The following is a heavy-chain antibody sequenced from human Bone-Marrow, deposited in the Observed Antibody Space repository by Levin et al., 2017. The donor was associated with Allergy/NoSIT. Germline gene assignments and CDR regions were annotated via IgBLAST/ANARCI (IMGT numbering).Heavy chain of an antibody. CDR1: GFTFSSYG. J-gene: IGHJ4*02. D-gene: IGHD2-15*01. CDR2: ISYDESNK. Sequence: GESLKISCAASGFTFSSYGMHWVRQAPGKGLEWVALISYDESNKYYADSVKGRFTISRDNSKNTLYLQMNSLRAEDTAVYYCAKPMGYCSGGSCYAFDYWGQGTLVTVSS. V-gene: IGHV3-30*18. CDR3: AKPMGYCSGGSCYAFDY.